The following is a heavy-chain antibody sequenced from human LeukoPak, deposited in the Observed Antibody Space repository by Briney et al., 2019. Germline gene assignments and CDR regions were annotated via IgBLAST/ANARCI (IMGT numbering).Heavy chain of an antibody. J-gene: IGHJ6*04. CDR3: AELGITMIGGV. CDR2: ISSSGSTI. V-gene: IGHV3-48*03. D-gene: IGHD3-10*02. Sequence: QPGGSLRLSCAASGFIFTPYEMNWVRQAPGKGLEWVSYISSSGSTIYYADSAKGRFTISRDNAKNSLYLQMNSLRAEDTAVYYCAELGITMIGGVWGKGTTVTISS. CDR1: GFIFTPYE.